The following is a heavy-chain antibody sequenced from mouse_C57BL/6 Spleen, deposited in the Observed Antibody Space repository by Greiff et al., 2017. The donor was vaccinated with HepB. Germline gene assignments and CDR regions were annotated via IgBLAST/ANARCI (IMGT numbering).Heavy chain of an antibody. CDR1: GYAFSSYW. D-gene: IGHD1-1*01. Sequence: QVQLQQSGAELVKPGASVKISCKASGYAFSSYWMNWVKQRPGKGLEWIGQIYPGDGDTNYNGKFKGKATLTADKSSSTAYMQLSSLTSEDSAVYFCARSDYGSRGGFAYWGQGTLVTVSA. J-gene: IGHJ3*01. V-gene: IGHV1-80*01. CDR3: ARSDYGSRGGFAY. CDR2: IYPGDGDT.